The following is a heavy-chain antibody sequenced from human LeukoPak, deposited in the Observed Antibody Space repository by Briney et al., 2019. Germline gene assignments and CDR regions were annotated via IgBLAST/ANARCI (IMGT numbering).Heavy chain of an antibody. V-gene: IGHV4-61*02. D-gene: IGHD3-16*01. CDR2: IYTSGST. CDR1: GGSISSSSYY. CDR3: ARDRGFGWYFDL. J-gene: IGHJ2*01. Sequence: SETLSLTCTVSGGSISSSSYYWSWIRQPAGKGLEWIGRIYTSGSTNYNPSLKSRVTMSVDTSKNQFSLKLSSVTAADTAVYYCARDRGFGWYFDLWGRGTLVTVSS.